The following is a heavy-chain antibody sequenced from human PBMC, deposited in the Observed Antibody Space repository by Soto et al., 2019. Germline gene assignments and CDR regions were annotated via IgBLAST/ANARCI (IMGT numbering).Heavy chain of an antibody. Sequence: SVKVSCKASGGTFSSYAISWVRQAPGLGLEWMGGIIPIFGTANYAQKFQGRVTITADESTSTAYMELSSLRSEDTAVYYCARRGFHDYVWGSYRYQGGSGYYGMDVWGQGTTVTVSS. CDR1: GGTFSSYA. CDR2: IIPIFGTA. CDR3: ARRGFHDYVWGSYRYQGGSGYYGMDV. D-gene: IGHD3-16*02. J-gene: IGHJ6*02. V-gene: IGHV1-69*13.